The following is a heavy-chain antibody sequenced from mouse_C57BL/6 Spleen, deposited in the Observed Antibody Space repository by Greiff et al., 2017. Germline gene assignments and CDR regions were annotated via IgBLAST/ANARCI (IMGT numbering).Heavy chain of an antibody. CDR3: ARHYSNYVGYFDY. Sequence: QVKLMQSGPELVKPGASVKISCKASGYTFPDYYINWVKQRPGQGLEWIGWIFPGSGSTYYNEKFKGKATLTVDKSSSTVYMLLSSLTSEDSAVYCSARHYSNYVGYFDYWGQGTTLTVSS. D-gene: IGHD2-5*01. CDR2: IFPGSGST. J-gene: IGHJ2*01. CDR1: GYTFPDYY. V-gene: IGHV1-75*01.